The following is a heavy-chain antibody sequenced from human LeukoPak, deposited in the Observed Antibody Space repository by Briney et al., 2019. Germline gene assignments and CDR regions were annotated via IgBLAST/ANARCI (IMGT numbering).Heavy chain of an antibody. V-gene: IGHV4-39*07. CDR2: IYSSGTT. Sequence: PSETLSLTCTVSRGSINSGGYYWGWIRQPPGKRLDWIVNIYSSGTTYYNSSLESRVTISVDTSKNHFSLKLNSVTAADTAVYYCARATGWGILTGYYRTFDYWGQGTLVTVSS. CDR3: ARATGWGILTGYYRTFDY. J-gene: IGHJ4*02. CDR1: RGSINSGGYY. D-gene: IGHD3-9*01.